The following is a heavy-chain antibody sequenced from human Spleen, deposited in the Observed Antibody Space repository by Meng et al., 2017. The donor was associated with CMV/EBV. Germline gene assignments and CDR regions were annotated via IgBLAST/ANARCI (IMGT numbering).Heavy chain of an antibody. V-gene: IGHV3-66*01. CDR2: IHSGGIT. D-gene: IGHD3-22*01. Sequence: GESLKISCAASGFSVSNNYISWVRQAPGKGLEWVSVIHSGGITYFADSVRGRFSISRDESKNTVDLQLNSLRVEDTAMYYCARDPYDSTGHYSLSAFDIWGQGTVVTVSS. J-gene: IGHJ3*02. CDR3: ARDPYDSTGHYSLSAFDI. CDR1: GFSVSNNY.